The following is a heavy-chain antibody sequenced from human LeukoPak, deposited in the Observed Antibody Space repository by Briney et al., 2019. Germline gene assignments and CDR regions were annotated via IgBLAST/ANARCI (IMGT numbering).Heavy chain of an antibody. Sequence: GGSLRLSCAASGFTFSSYSMTWVRQAPGKGLEWVSSISSSSSYIYYADSVKGRFTISRDNAKNSLYLQMNSLRAEDTAVYYCAREGGWGSFDYWGQGTLVTVSS. CDR2: ISSSSSYI. D-gene: IGHD7-27*01. CDR1: GFTFSSYS. V-gene: IGHV3-21*01. J-gene: IGHJ4*02. CDR3: AREGGWGSFDY.